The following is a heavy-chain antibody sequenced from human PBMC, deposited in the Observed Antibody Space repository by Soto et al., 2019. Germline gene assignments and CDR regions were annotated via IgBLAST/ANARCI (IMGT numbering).Heavy chain of an antibody. D-gene: IGHD2-21*01. Sequence: PGGSLRLSCAASGFTFSSYAMSWVRQAPGKGLEWVSAISGSGGSTYYADSVKGRFTISRDNSKNTLYLQMNSLRAEDTAVYYCAKVPFVVVIAIGYYFDYWGQGTLVTVSS. V-gene: IGHV3-23*01. J-gene: IGHJ4*02. CDR1: GFTFSSYA. CDR3: AKVPFVVVIAIGYYFDY. CDR2: ISGSGGST.